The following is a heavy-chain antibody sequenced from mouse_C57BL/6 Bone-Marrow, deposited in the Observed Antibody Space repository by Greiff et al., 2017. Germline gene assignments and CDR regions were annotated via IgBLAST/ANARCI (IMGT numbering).Heavy chain of an antibody. D-gene: IGHD2-5*01. CDR1: GFSLTSYG. Sequence: QVQLQLSGPGLVQPSQSLSITCTVSGFSLTSYGVHWVRQSPGKGLEWLGVIWSGGSTDYNAAFISRLSISKDNSKSQVFFKMNSLQADDTAIYYCARNSNPGFAYWGQGTLVTVSA. CDR2: IWSGGST. CDR3: ARNSNPGFAY. V-gene: IGHV2-2*01. J-gene: IGHJ3*01.